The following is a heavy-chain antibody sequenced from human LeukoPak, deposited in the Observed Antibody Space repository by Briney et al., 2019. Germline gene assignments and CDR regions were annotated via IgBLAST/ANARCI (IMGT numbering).Heavy chain of an antibody. V-gene: IGHV3-30*02. CDR2: IRYDESNK. J-gene: IGHJ4*02. CDR1: GFSFSSYG. CDR3: AKDQLTMEEAGTLYSFEY. Sequence: PGGSLRLSCAASGFSFSSYGMHWVRQAPGKGLEGVAFIRYDESNKCYADSVKVRFTISRDTSKKTLQLQMNSLKDEDKPVYYCAKDQLTMEEAGTLYSFEYWGQGALVTVSS. D-gene: IGHD6-13*01.